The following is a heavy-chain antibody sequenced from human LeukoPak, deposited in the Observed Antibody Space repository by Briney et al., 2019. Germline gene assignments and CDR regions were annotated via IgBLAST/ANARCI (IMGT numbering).Heavy chain of an antibody. Sequence: PGGPLRSSGEPPGLTFSTNRMTGFRQAPGKGLEWVSSISSSSSYIYYADSVKGRFTISRDNAKNSLYLQMNSLRAEDTAVYYCVGSGSYFDYWGQGTLVTVSS. V-gene: IGHV3-21*01. D-gene: IGHD1-26*01. CDR1: GLTFSTNR. CDR2: ISSSSSYI. CDR3: VGSGSYFDY. J-gene: IGHJ4*02.